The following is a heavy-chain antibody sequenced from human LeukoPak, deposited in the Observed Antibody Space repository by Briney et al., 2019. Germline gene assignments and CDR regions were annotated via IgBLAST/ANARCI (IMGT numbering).Heavy chain of an antibody. CDR1: GGSISSGGYS. CDR3: ARFGSSGTFDS. J-gene: IGHJ4*02. CDR2: IYHSGST. V-gene: IGHV4-30-2*01. Sequence: SETLSLTCAVSGGSISSGGYSWSWIRQPPGKGLEWIGYIYHSGSTYYNPSLKSRVTISVDRSKNQFPLKLSSVTAADTAVYYCARFGSSGTFDSWGQGTLVTVSS. D-gene: IGHD3-16*01.